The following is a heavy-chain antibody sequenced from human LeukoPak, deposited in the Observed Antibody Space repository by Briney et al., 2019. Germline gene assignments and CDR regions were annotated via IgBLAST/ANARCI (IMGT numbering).Heavy chain of an antibody. V-gene: IGHV5-51*01. Sequence: GESLKISCKSSGYTFTGYWIGWERQMPGKGLEWMGIISPGDSDTRYSPSFQGQVTMSADKSINTAYLQWGSLKASDTAMYYCARGRGATVITNFDYWGQGTLVTVST. CDR1: GYTFTGYW. CDR3: ARGRGATVITNFDY. D-gene: IGHD4-23*01. CDR2: ISPGDSDT. J-gene: IGHJ4*02.